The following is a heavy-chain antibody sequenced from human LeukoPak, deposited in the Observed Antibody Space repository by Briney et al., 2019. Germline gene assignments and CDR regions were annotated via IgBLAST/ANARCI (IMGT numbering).Heavy chain of an antibody. CDR1: GISLSNYA. CDR3: AKRGIVIRGVLIIGFHKEAYYFDY. D-gene: IGHD3-10*01. Sequence: GGSLRLSGVVSGISLSNYAMSWVRQAPGKGLEWVSGISERGSTKYADSVKGRFTMSRDNSLNTVFLQMNSLRAEDTAVYFCAKRGIVIRGVLIIGFHKEAYYFDYWGQGILVTVSS. CDR2: ISERGST. V-gene: IGHV3-23*01. J-gene: IGHJ4*02.